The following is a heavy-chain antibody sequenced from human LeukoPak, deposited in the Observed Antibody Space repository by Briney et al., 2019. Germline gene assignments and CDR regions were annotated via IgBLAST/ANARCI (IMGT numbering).Heavy chain of an antibody. Sequence: ASVKVSCKASGYTFTSYYMHWVRQAPGQGLERMGIINPSGGSTSYAQKFQGRVTMTRDTSTSTVYMELSSLRSEDTAVYYCARVGLDCSGGSCYSRPAFDYWGQGTLVTVSS. D-gene: IGHD2-15*01. V-gene: IGHV1-46*01. CDR1: GYTFTSYY. CDR3: ARVGLDCSGGSCYSRPAFDY. CDR2: INPSGGST. J-gene: IGHJ4*02.